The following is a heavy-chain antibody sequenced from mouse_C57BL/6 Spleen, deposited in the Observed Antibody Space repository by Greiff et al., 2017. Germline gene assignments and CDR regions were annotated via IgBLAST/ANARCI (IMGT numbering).Heavy chain of an antibody. Sequence: QVQLQQSGAELVRPGSSVKLSCKASGYTFTSYWMHWVKQRPIQGLEWIGNIDPSDSETHYNQKFKDKATLTVDKSSSTAYMQLSSLTSEDSAVXYCARDYYGSSGAYWGQGTLVTVSA. CDR2: IDPSDSET. J-gene: IGHJ3*01. V-gene: IGHV1-52*01. D-gene: IGHD1-1*01. CDR3: ARDYYGSSGAY. CDR1: GYTFTSYW.